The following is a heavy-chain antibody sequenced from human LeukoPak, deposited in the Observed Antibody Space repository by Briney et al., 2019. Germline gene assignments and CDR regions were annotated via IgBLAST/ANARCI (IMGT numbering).Heavy chain of an antibody. Sequence: ASVKVSCKASGYTFTSYGISWVRQAPGQGLEWMGWISAYNGNTNYAQKLQGRVTMTTDTSTSTAYMELRSLRSDDTAVYYCARDGLISYEPVPNWFDPWGQGTLVTVSS. CDR3: ARDGLISYEPVPNWFDP. CDR1: GYTFTSYG. V-gene: IGHV1-18*01. J-gene: IGHJ5*02. CDR2: ISAYNGNT. D-gene: IGHD3-22*01.